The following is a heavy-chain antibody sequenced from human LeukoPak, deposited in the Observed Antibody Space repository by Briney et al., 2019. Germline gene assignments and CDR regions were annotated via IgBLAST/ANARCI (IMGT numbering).Heavy chain of an antibody. CDR1: GGSVSSGSYY. Sequence: PSETLSLTCTVSGGSVSSGSYYWSWIRQPPGKGLEWIGYIYYSGSTNYNPSLKSRVTISVDTSKNQFSLKLSSVTAADTAVYYCARIAVAALEYFQHWGQGTLVTVSS. CDR2: IYYSGST. D-gene: IGHD6-19*01. CDR3: ARIAVAALEYFQH. J-gene: IGHJ1*01. V-gene: IGHV4-61*01.